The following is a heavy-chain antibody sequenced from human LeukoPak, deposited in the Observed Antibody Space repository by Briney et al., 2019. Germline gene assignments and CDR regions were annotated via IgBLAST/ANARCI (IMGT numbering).Heavy chain of an antibody. D-gene: IGHD4-23*01. Sequence: SETLSLTCTVSGGFISSKYWGWIRQPPGKGLEWIGYIYYSGSTNYNPSLKSRVTISVDTSKNQFSLKLSSVTAADTVVYYCARGTVEASSQYYGMDVWGQGTTVTVSS. CDR2: IYYSGST. J-gene: IGHJ6*02. V-gene: IGHV4-59*01. CDR3: ARGTVEASSQYYGMDV. CDR1: GGFISSKY.